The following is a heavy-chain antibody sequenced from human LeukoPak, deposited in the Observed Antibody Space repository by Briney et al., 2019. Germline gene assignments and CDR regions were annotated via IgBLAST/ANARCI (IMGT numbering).Heavy chain of an antibody. J-gene: IGHJ6*02. Sequence: ASVKVSCKASGYTFTSYYMHWVRQAPGQGLEWMGIINPSGGSTSYAQKFQGRVTMTRDTPTSTVYMELSSLRSEDTAVYYCAREAVAGPNYYYYGMDVWGQGTRSPSP. V-gene: IGHV1-46*01. CDR2: INPSGGST. D-gene: IGHD6-19*01. CDR1: GYTFTSYY. CDR3: AREAVAGPNYYYYGMDV.